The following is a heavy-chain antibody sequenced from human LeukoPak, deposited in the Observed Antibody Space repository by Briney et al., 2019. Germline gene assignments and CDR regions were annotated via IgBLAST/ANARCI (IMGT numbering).Heavy chain of an antibody. CDR1: GYTFTSYY. V-gene: IGHV1-46*01. D-gene: IGHD6-13*01. Sequence: ASVKVSCKASGYTFTSYYMHWVRQAPGQGLEWRGIINPSGGSTSYAQKSQGRVTMTRDTSTSTVYMELSSLRSEDTAVYYCARDTLYSSSWRNPFDYRGQGTLVTVSS. J-gene: IGHJ4*02. CDR2: INPSGGST. CDR3: ARDTLYSSSWRNPFDY.